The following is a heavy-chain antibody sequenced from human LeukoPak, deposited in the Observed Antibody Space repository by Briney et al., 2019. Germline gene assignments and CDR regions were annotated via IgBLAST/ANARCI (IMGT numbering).Heavy chain of an antibody. CDR2: IYYSGST. CDR1: GGSISSGGYY. D-gene: IGHD3-9*01. V-gene: IGHV4-31*03. Sequence: SETLSLTCTVSGGSISSGGYYWSWIRQHPGKGLEWIGYIYYSGSTYYNPSLKSRVTISVDTSKNQFTLKLSSVTAAGTAVYYCARVEIKGLRYFDWLFFDYWGQGTLVTVSS. J-gene: IGHJ4*02. CDR3: ARVEIKGLRYFDWLFFDY.